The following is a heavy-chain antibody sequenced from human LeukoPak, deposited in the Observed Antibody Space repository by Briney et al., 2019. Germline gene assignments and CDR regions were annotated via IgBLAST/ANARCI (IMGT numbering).Heavy chain of an antibody. V-gene: IGHV1-18*01. J-gene: IGHJ3*02. Sequence: ASVKVSCKASGYTFTSYGIIWVRQAPGQGLEWMGWISAYNGNTNYAQKLQGRVTMTTDTSTSTAYMELRSLRSDDTAVYYCAIFGEYYYDSSGYGFGAFDIWGQGTMVTVSS. CDR3: AIFGEYYYDSSGYGFGAFDI. CDR2: ISAYNGNT. D-gene: IGHD3-22*01. CDR1: GYTFTSYG.